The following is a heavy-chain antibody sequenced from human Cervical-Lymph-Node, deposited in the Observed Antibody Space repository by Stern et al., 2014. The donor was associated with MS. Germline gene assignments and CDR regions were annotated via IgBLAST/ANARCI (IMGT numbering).Heavy chain of an antibody. CDR2: ISYDGSNK. V-gene: IGHV3-30*01. CDR1: GFTFSSYA. CDR3: ARGGRITMVRGVYFDY. D-gene: IGHD3-10*01. J-gene: IGHJ4*02. Sequence: VQLVESGGGVVQPGRSLRLSCPPSGFTFSSYAMHWVRQAPGKGLEWVAVISYDGSNKYYADSVKGRFTISRDNSKNTLYLQMNSLRAEDTAVYYCARGGRITMVRGVYFDYWGQGTLVTVSS.